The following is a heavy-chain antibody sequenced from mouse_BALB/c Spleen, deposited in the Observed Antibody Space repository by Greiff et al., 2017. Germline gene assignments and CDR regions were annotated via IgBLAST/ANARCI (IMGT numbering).Heavy chain of an antibody. CDR2: IYPGNSDT. V-gene: IGHV1-5*01. CDR1: GYTFTSYW. D-gene: IGHD1-1*01. Sequence: EVHLVESGTVLARPGASVKMSCKASGYTFTSYWMHWVKQRPGQGLEWIGAIYPGNSDTSYNQKFKGKAKLTAVTSTSTAYMELSSLTNEDSAVYYCTRIGDYYGSSPYAMDYWGQGTSVTVSS. CDR3: TRIGDYYGSSPYAMDY. J-gene: IGHJ4*01.